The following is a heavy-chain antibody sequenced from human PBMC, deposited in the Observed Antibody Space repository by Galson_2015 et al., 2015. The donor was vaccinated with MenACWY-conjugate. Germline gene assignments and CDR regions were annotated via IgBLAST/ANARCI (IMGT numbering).Heavy chain of an antibody. J-gene: IGHJ4*02. CDR2: IYYSGST. Sequence: TLSLTCTVSGGSVSSNNYYWSWIRQPPGKGLEWIGYIYYSGSTNYNPSLKSRVTISVDTSKNQFSLKLNSVTAADTAVYYCARDRVLIGSCRSGEYFDYWGQGILVTVSS. V-gene: IGHV4-61*01. CDR1: GGSVSSNNYY. D-gene: IGHD3-10*01. CDR3: ARDRVLIGSCRSGEYFDY.